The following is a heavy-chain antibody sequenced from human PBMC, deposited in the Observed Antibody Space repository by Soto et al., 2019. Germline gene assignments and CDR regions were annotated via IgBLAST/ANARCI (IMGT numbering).Heavy chain of an antibody. CDR2: INHSGST. V-gene: IGHV4-34*01. D-gene: IGHD1-26*01. J-gene: IGHJ6*02. CDR1: GGSFSGYY. Sequence: PSETLSLTCAVYGGSFSGYYWSWIRQPPGKGLEWIGEINHSGSTNYSPSLKSRVTISVDTSKNQFSLKLSSVTAADTAVYYCARGGPTYYYYGMDVWGQGTTVTVSS. CDR3: ARGGPTYYYYGMDV.